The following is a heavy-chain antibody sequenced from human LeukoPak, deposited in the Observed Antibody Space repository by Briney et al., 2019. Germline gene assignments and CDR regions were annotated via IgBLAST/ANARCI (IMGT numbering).Heavy chain of an antibody. D-gene: IGHD3-10*01. Sequence: GGSLRLSCAASGFTFSSYAMHWVREAPGKGLEWVAVISYDGSNKYYADSVKGRFTISRDNSKNTLYLQMNSLRAEDTAVYYCARDRRGYYYGSGTSFDYWGQGTLVTVSS. V-gene: IGHV3-30*04. J-gene: IGHJ4*02. CDR2: ISYDGSNK. CDR3: ARDRRGYYYGSGTSFDY. CDR1: GFTFSSYA.